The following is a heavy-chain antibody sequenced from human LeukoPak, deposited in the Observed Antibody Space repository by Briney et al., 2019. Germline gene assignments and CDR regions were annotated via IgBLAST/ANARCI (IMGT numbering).Heavy chain of an antibody. CDR1: GGTFSSYA. J-gene: IGHJ4*02. CDR3: ARERGRGYSGYDSFDY. Sequence: GASVKVSCKASGGTFSSYAISWVRQAPGQGLEWMGRIIPILGIANYAQKFQGRVTITADKSTSTAYMELSSLRSEDTAVYYCARERGRGYSGYDSFDYWGQGTLVTVSS. V-gene: IGHV1-69*04. CDR2: IIPILGIA. D-gene: IGHD5-12*01.